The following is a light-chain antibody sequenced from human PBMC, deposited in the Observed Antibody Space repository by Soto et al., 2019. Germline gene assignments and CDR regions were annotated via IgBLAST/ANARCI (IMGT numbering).Light chain of an antibody. Sequence: QSVLTQPASVSGSPGQSITISCTGNSSEVGRYNYVSWYQQHPGKAPKLIIYDVSNRPSGVSNRFSGSKSGNTASLTISGLQAEDEADYYCNSYTSSSTYVFGTGTKVTVL. V-gene: IGLV2-14*01. CDR2: DVS. J-gene: IGLJ1*01. CDR1: SSEVGRYNY. CDR3: NSYTSSSTYV.